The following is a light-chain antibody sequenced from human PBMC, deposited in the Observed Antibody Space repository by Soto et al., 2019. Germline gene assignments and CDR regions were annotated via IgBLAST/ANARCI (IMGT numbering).Light chain of an antibody. V-gene: IGKV4-1*01. Sequence: DIVMTQSPDSLAVSLGERATINCKSSSNNKNYLAWYQQKPGQPPKLLIYWASTRESGVPDRFSGSGSGTDFTLTISSLQAEDVAVYYCQQDYTTPPAFGPGTRVDIK. CDR1: SNNKNY. J-gene: IGKJ3*01. CDR2: WAS. CDR3: QQDYTTPPA.